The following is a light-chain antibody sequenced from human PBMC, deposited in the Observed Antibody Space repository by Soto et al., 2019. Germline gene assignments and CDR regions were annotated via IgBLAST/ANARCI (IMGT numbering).Light chain of an antibody. CDR3: MQGTHWPWT. CDR1: RSLVYSDGNTY. V-gene: IGKV2-30*01. Sequence: DVVMTQSPVSLPVTLGQPASISCRSSRSLVYSDGNTYLNWFQQRPGQSPRRLIYQVSNRDSGVPDRFSGSGSGTDFTLKINRVEAEDVSVYYCMQGTHWPWTFGQGTKVEIK. J-gene: IGKJ1*01. CDR2: QVS.